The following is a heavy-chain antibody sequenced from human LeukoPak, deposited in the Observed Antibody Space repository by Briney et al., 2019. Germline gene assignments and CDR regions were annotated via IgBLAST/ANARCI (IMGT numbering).Heavy chain of an antibody. CDR3: AKDTAMVTVYYYYYYMDV. D-gene: IGHD5-18*01. V-gene: IGHV1-8*02. CDR1: GYTFTSYD. J-gene: IGHJ6*03. Sequence: ASVKVSCKASGYTFTSYDINWVRQATGQGLEWMGWMNPNSGNTGYAQKFQGRVTMTRDTSISTAYMELSRLRSDDTAVYYCAKDTAMVTVYYYYYYMDVWGKGTTVTVSS. CDR2: MNPNSGNT.